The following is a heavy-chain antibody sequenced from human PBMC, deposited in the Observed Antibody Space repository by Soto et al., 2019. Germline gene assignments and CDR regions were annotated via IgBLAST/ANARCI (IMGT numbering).Heavy chain of an antibody. Sequence: GGSLSPSCLPPEAPFAGFAMSWVRQAPGRGLEWVSTISGSGGSTYYADSVKGRLTISRDNSKNTLSLHINSLRAEDTAVYYCANAETYDFWSGLHFDYWGQGTLVTVSS. CDR2: ISGSGGST. V-gene: IGHV3-23*01. CDR1: EAPFAGFA. D-gene: IGHD3-3*01. CDR3: ANAETYDFWSGLHFDY. J-gene: IGHJ4*02.